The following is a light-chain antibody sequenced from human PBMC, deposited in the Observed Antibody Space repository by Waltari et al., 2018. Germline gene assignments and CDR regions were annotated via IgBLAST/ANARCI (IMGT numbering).Light chain of an antibody. V-gene: IGKV1-39*02. CDR3: QHGYGSPFT. J-gene: IGKJ3*01. CDR2: KAS. CDR1: RTVNNF. Sequence: DIQMTQSPSSLSASVGDRVTFTCRASRTVNNFLNWYQQKPVNAPKLLIYKASILQTGVPSRFSGSGSGTDFTFTISSLQPEDAATYYCQHGYGSPFTFGPGTKLHIE.